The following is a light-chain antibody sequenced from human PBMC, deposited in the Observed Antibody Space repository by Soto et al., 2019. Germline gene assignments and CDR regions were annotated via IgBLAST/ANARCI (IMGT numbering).Light chain of an antibody. J-gene: IGKJ2*01. CDR3: QQYNSYSPYT. V-gene: IGKV1-5*03. CDR2: RAS. Sequence: DIQMTQFPSTLSASIGDRVTITCRASQTISSSSAWYQQKPGKAPKLLIYRASSLETGVPSRFSGSGSGTEFTLTISSLQPDDFATYYCQQYNSYSPYTFGQGTTLDIK. CDR1: QTISSS.